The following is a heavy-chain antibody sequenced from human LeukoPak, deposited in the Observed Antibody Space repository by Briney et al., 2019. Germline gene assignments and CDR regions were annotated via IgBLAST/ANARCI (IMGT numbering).Heavy chain of an antibody. J-gene: IGHJ4*02. CDR3: AKGPLRGTAAAIDY. CDR1: GFTFNNYG. D-gene: IGHD2-2*01. Sequence: GGSLRLSCAASGFTFNNYGMHWVRQAPGKGLEWVAVISYDGRNKHYPDSVKGRYTISRDISTDTLWLQMDSLRTEDTAVYYCAKGPLRGTAAAIDYWGQGTLVTVSS. V-gene: IGHV3-30*18. CDR2: ISYDGRNK.